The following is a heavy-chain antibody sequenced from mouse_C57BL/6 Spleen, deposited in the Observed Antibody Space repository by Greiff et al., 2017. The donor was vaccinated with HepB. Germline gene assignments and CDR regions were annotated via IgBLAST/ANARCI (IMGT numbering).Heavy chain of an antibody. Sequence: QQSCKASGYTFTSYWMHWVKQRPGRGLEWIGRIDPNSGGTKYNEKFKSKATLTVDKPSSTAYMQLSSLTSEDSAVYYCARYSSYGGAWFAYWGQGTLVTVSS. D-gene: IGHD1-1*01. J-gene: IGHJ3*01. CDR1: GYTFTSYW. CDR3: ARYSSYGGAWFAY. V-gene: IGHV1-72*01. CDR2: IDPNSGGT.